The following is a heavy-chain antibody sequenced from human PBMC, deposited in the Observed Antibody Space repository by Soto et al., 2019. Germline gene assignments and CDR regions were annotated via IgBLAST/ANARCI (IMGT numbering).Heavy chain of an antibody. CDR1: GQSFSGHS. J-gene: IGHJ4*02. CDR3: ARGSGIVALPGELEDVKYDY. D-gene: IGHD1-1*01. V-gene: IGHV4-34*01. CDR2: ITESGST. Sequence: QVQLQQWGAGLVKPSETLSLSCAVYGQSFSGHSWAWIRQPPGKGLEWIGEITESGSTYYNPSLKSRVTISTDTSKTQFSLKLSSVSAADTAAYFCARGSGIVALPGELEDVKYDYWGQGTLVNVSS.